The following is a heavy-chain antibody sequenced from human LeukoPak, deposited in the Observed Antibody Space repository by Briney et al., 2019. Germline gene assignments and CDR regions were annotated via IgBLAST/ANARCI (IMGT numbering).Heavy chain of an antibody. V-gene: IGHV3-23*01. J-gene: IGHJ3*02. CDR2: ISGSGGTT. CDR1: GFTFSSYA. Sequence: GGSLRLSCAASGFTFSSYAMSWVRQAPGKGLEWVSAISGSGGTTYDADSVQGRFTISRDNSKNTLYLQMNSLRAEDTAVYYCAKTPGSRLNDAFDIWGQGTMVTVSS. CDR3: AKTPGSRLNDAFDI.